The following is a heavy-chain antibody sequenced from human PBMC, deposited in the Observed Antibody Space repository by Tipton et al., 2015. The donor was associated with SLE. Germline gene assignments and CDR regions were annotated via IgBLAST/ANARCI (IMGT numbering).Heavy chain of an antibody. CDR2: IYFSGIT. V-gene: IGHV4-39*07. D-gene: IGHD3-10*01. CDR3: ARQGFREFDSSFDS. CDR1: AGSISTTSPY. J-gene: IGHJ5*01. Sequence: TLSLTCFVSAGSISTTSPYWGWIRPSPGKGLEWIASIYFSGITYYNPSLKSRATISVDRSKNDFSLRLTSVTATDTALYYCARQGFREFDSSFDSWGQGILVTVSS.